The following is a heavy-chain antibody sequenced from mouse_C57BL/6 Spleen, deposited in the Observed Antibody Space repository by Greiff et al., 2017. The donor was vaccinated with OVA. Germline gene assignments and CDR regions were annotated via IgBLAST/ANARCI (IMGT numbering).Heavy chain of an antibody. Sequence: VKLMESGPELVKPGASVKISCKASGYAFSSSWMNWVKQRPGKGLEWIGRIYPGDGDTNYNGKFKGKATLTADKSSSTAYMQLSSLTSEDSAVYFCARGDYDGVFDYWGQGTTLTVSS. CDR3: ARGDYDGVFDY. V-gene: IGHV1-82*01. J-gene: IGHJ2*01. D-gene: IGHD2-4*01. CDR1: GYAFSSSW. CDR2: IYPGDGDT.